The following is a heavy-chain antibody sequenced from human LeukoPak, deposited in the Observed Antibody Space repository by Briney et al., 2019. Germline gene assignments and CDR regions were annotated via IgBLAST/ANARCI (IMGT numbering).Heavy chain of an antibody. J-gene: IGHJ5*02. CDR1: GFTFASYG. V-gene: IGHV3-23*01. D-gene: IGHD2-2*01. Sequence: GGSLRLSCAASGFTFASYGLSWVRQAPGKGLEWVSAISGSGGSAYYADSVKGRFTISRDNAKNTLFLQMNSLRAEDTATYYCAKGSSDIVVVPAAMTWFDPWGQGTLVTVSS. CDR3: AKGSSDIVVVPAAMTWFDP. CDR2: ISGSGGSA.